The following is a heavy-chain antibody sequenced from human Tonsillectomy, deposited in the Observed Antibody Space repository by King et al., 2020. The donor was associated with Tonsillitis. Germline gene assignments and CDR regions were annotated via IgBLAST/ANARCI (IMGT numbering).Heavy chain of an antibody. Sequence: QLQESVPGLVKPSETLSLTFTVSGGPINNYYWSWIRQPPGKGLEGIGDIYYSGSTNYNPSLKSRVTISVDTSKNQFSLRLSSLTAADTAVYYGARVRSDFYDSSGYHGFDIWGQGTMVTVSS. J-gene: IGHJ3*02. CDR1: GGPINNYY. V-gene: IGHV4-59*01. CDR3: ARVRSDFYDSSGYHGFDI. D-gene: IGHD3-22*01. CDR2: IYYSGST.